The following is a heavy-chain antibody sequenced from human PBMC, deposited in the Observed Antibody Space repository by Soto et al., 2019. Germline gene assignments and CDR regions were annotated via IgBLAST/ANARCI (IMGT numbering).Heavy chain of an antibody. CDR1: GFTFSSYS. J-gene: IGHJ6*02. V-gene: IGHV3-21*01. CDR2: ISSSSSYI. Sequence: PGGSLRLSCAASGFTFSSYSMNWVRQAPGKGLEWVSSISSSSSYIYYADSVKGRFTISRDNAKNSLYLQMNSLKAEDRAVYYCARADSGSYYGDYYYYYGMDVWGQGTTVTVSS. CDR3: ARADSGSYYGDYYYYYGMDV. D-gene: IGHD1-26*01.